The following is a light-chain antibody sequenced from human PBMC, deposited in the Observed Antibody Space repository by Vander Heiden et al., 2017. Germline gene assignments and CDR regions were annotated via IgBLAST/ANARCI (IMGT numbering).Light chain of an antibody. CDR2: KDS. Sequence: SYALTQPPSVSVSPGQTASITCSGDKLGDKYACWYQQKPGQSPVLVIYKDSKRPSGIPERFSGSNSGNTATLTISGTQAMDEDDYYCQAWDSSTGVFGTGTKVTVL. CDR3: QAWDSSTGV. V-gene: IGLV3-1*01. CDR1: KLGDKY. J-gene: IGLJ1*01.